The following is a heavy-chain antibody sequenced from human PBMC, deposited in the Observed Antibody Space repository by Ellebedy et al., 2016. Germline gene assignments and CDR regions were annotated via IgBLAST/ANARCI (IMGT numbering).Heavy chain of an antibody. Sequence: GESLKISXAASGFTFSSYAMHWVRQAPGKGLEWVAVISYDGSNKYYADSVKGRFTISRDNSKNTLYLQMNSLRAEDTAVYYCARENLLTGDLDAFDIWGQGTMVTVSS. CDR1: GFTFSSYA. CDR2: ISYDGSNK. J-gene: IGHJ3*02. D-gene: IGHD7-27*01. CDR3: ARENLLTGDLDAFDI. V-gene: IGHV3-30-3*01.